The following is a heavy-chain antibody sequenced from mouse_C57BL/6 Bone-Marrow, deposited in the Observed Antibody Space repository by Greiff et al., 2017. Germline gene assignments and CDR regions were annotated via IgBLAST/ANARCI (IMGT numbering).Heavy chain of an antibody. Sequence: VKLQESGAELVRPGTSVKMSCKASGYTFTNYWIGWAKQRPGHGLEWIGDIYPGGGYTNYNEKFKGEATLTADTSSSTAYMQFSSLTSEDSAIYYCARSAYYSSWFAYWGQGTLVTVSA. CDR3: ARSAYYSSWFAY. D-gene: IGHD2-12*01. J-gene: IGHJ3*01. V-gene: IGHV1-63*01. CDR2: IYPGGGYT. CDR1: GYTFTNYW.